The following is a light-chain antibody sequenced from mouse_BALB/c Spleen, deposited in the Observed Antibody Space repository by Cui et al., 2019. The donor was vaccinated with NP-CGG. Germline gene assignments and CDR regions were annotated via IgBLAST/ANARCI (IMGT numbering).Light chain of an antibody. Sequence: QAVVTQESALTTSPGETVTLTCRSSTGVVTTSNYANWVQEKPDHLFTGLIGGTNNRVPGVPARFSGSLIGDKAAFTITGAQTEDEAIYFCALWYSNHWVFGGGTKLTVL. V-gene: IGLV1*01. CDR2: GTN. J-gene: IGLJ1*01. CDR3: ALWYSNHWV. CDR1: TGVVTTSNY.